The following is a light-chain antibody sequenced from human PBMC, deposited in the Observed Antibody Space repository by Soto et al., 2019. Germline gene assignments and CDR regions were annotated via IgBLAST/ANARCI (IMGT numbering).Light chain of an antibody. CDR2: GAS. V-gene: IGKV3-20*01. Sequence: EVGLRQSPDTLSLYTGETATLSCRASQSLRATYVAWYQQRPGQAPRLLIYGASFRATGIPARFSGRGSGTDFTLSISRLEPEDFAVYYCQQYVTSPRTFGQGTKVDIK. CDR1: QSLRATY. CDR3: QQYVTSPRT. J-gene: IGKJ1*01.